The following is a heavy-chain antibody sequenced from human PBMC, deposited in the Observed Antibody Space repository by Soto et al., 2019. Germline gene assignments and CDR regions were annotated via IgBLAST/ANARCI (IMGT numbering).Heavy chain of an antibody. Sequence: VESLKISCKGSGYSFTSYWIAWVRQVPGKGLELMGVIYPGDSDIRYSPSFQGQVTISADKSISTAYLQWSSLKASDTAMYYCARRGYSYGYNYYYGMDVWGQGTTVTVSS. CDR1: GYSFTSYW. CDR2: IYPGDSDI. V-gene: IGHV5-51*01. D-gene: IGHD5-18*01. CDR3: ARRGYSYGYNYYYGMDV. J-gene: IGHJ6*02.